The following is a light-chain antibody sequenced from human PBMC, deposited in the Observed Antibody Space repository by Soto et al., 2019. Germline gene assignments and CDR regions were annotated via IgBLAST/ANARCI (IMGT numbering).Light chain of an antibody. Sequence: QSVLTQPPSVSGAPGQRVTISCTGSNSNIGAGYDVHWYQQLPGTAPKLLIYGNSNRPSGVLDRFSGSKSGTSASLAITGLQAEDEADYYCQSYDTSRSGFVVFGGGTKLTVL. CDR3: QSYDTSRSGFVV. CDR1: NSNIGAGYD. V-gene: IGLV1-40*01. J-gene: IGLJ2*01. CDR2: GNS.